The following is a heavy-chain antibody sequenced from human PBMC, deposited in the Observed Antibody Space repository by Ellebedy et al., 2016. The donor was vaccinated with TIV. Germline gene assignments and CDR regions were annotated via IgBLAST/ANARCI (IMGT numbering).Heavy chain of an antibody. J-gene: IGHJ4*02. V-gene: IGHV3-30*04. Sequence: GESLKISCAASGFTFSSYAVHWVRHAPGTGLQWVTFISSDGSIINYADSVKGRFTISRDISKNTVYLQMNSLRAEDTALYFCARGRCSGANCHDFEYWGQGTLVTVSS. CDR2: ISSDGSII. CDR3: ARGRCSGANCHDFEY. D-gene: IGHD2-15*01. CDR1: GFTFSSYA.